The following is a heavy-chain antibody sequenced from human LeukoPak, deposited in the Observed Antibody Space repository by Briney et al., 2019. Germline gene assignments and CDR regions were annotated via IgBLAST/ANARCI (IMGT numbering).Heavy chain of an antibody. CDR2: IYYSGST. J-gene: IGHJ4*02. CDR1: GGSISSYY. CDR3: AREDYDYVWGSYRPSYFDY. D-gene: IGHD3-16*02. Sequence: PSETLSLTCTVSGGSISSYYWSWIRQPPGKGLEWIGYIYYSGSTNYNPSLKSRVTISVDTSKNQFSLKLSSVTAADTAVYYCAREDYDYVWGSYRPSYFDYWGQGTLVTVSS. V-gene: IGHV4-59*01.